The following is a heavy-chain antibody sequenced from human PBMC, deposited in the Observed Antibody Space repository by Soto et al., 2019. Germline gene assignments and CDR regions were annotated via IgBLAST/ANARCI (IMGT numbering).Heavy chain of an antibody. CDR2: ITSSSSNM. Sequence: SGVPHRHPCTVSGCNLGDYTMSCVRKATGKGLEWVSSITSSSSNMYYADSVKGRLTISRDNSKNTLYLQMNSLRAEDTAVYYCAKNPNYSLGYCTNGVCSPYYFDYWGQGTLVTVSS. J-gene: IGHJ4*02. D-gene: IGHD2-8*01. V-gene: IGHV3-48*01. CDR1: GCNLGDYT. CDR3: AKNPNYSLGYCTNGVCSPYYFDY.